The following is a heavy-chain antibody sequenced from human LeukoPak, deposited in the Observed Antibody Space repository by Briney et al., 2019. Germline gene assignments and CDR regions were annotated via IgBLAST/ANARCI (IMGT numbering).Heavy chain of an antibody. D-gene: IGHD2-2*01. CDR1: GGSFSGYY. Sequence: PSETLSLTCAVYGGSFSGYYWSWIRQPPGKGLEWIGSIYYSGSTYYNPSLKSRVTISVDTSKNQFSLKLSSVTAADTAVYYCARTQEHGSSTSCFDYWGQGTLVTVSS. V-gene: IGHV4-34*01. J-gene: IGHJ4*02. CDR2: IYYSGST. CDR3: ARTQEHGSSTSCFDY.